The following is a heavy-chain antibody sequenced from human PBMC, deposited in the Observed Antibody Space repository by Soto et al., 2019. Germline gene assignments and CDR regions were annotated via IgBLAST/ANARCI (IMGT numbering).Heavy chain of an antibody. CDR1: EFTFSSYV. Sequence: GGSLRLSCEASEFTFSSYVMHWVRQAPGKGLEWVAVISYDGNDKYYTESVEGRFTLSRDNSKNTLYLQMNSLRAEDTAVYYCARKFYFDRSGMDVWGQGTTVTVSS. J-gene: IGHJ6*02. CDR2: ISYDGNDK. CDR3: ARKFYFDRSGMDV. D-gene: IGHD3-22*01. V-gene: IGHV3-30-3*01.